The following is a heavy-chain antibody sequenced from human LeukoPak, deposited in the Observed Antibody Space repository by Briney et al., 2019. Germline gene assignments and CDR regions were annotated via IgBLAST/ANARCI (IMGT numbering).Heavy chain of an antibody. Sequence: ASGKVSCKASGYTWTSVDMDWVGEATGRGLEWMGWMNPNSGNTGYAQKFQGRVTMTRNTSISTAYMELSRLSTEDTAGDYCASGLRYCSGRRCYFSPHYYYMDVWGKGTTVTISS. V-gene: IGHV1-8*01. CDR2: MNPNSGNT. J-gene: IGHJ6*03. D-gene: IGHD2-15*01. CDR1: GYTWTSVD. CDR3: ASGLRYCSGRRCYFSPHYYYMDV.